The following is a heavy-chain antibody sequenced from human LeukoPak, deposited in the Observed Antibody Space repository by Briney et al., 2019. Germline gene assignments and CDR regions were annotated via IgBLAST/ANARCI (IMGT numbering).Heavy chain of an antibody. CDR2: IYYSGST. D-gene: IGHD6-19*01. V-gene: IGHV4-30-4*01. CDR3: VSGSSGWLYFQH. CDR1: GGSISSGDYY. J-gene: IGHJ1*01. Sequence: PSETLSLTCTVSGGSISSGDYYWSWIRQPPGKGLEWIGYIYYSGSTYYNPSLKSRVTISVDTSKNQFSLKLSSVTAADTAVYYCVSGSSGWLYFQHWGQGTLVTVSS.